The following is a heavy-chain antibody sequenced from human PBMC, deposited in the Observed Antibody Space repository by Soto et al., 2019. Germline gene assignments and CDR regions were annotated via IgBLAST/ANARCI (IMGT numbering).Heavy chain of an antibody. D-gene: IGHD3-22*01. CDR3: ARDVDYDTDGYDYFDY. J-gene: IGHJ4*02. CDR2: IYHSGST. V-gene: IGHV4-38-2*02. Sequence: SETLSLTCAVSGYSIRSGYYWGWIRQPPGKGLEWIGSIYHSGSTYYNPSLKSRVTISVDTSKNQISLKLSSVTAAGTAVYYCARDVDYDTDGYDYFDYWGQGTLVTVSS. CDR1: GYSIRSGYY.